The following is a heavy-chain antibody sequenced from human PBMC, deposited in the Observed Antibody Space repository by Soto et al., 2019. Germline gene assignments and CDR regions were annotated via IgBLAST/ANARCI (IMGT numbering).Heavy chain of an antibody. V-gene: IGHV4-30-4*01. Sequence: SETLSLTCIVSGGAINSGDYYWSWIRQPPGKGLEWIGYIYYSGSTYYNPSLKSRVTISVDTSKNQFSLKLSSVTAADTAVYYCARKFIPVAGSFNWFDPWGQGTLVTVSS. J-gene: IGHJ5*02. D-gene: IGHD6-19*01. CDR3: ARKFIPVAGSFNWFDP. CDR2: IYYSGST. CDR1: GGAINSGDYY.